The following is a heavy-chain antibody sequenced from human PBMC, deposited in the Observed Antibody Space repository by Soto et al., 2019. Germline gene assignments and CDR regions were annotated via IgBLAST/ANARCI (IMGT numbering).Heavy chain of an antibody. J-gene: IGHJ6*02. D-gene: IGHD3-10*01. CDR3: VIGGAGYYYYGMDV. V-gene: IGHV1-69*12. CDR2: IIPIFGTA. CDR1: GGTFSSYA. Sequence: QVQLVQSGAEVKKPGSSVKVSCKASGGTFSSYAISWVRQAPGQGLEWMGGIIPIFGTANYAQKFQGRVTIPADASTSTAYMELRSLRSEDTAVYYCVIGGAGYYYYGMDVWGQGTTVTVSS.